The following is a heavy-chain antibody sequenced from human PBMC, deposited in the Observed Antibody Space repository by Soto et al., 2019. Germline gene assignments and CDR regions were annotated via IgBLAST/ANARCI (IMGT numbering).Heavy chain of an antibody. D-gene: IGHD6-13*01. CDR1: GIMLSDYD. CDR2: ISGNGVTT. Sequence: GGSLRLSGAASGIMLSDYDISWFRQAPWKGPEWVSYISGNGVTTLYADSVKGRFTISRDNAQKSVFLQMNSLKVEDTAVYYWGRLRSNAADGTPDYWGQGTLVTFSS. J-gene: IGHJ4*02. CDR3: GRLRSNAADGTPDY. V-gene: IGHV3-11*01.